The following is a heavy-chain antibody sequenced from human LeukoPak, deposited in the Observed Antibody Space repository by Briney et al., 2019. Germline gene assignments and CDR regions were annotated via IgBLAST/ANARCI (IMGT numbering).Heavy chain of an antibody. V-gene: IGHV3-33*01. J-gene: IGHJ4*02. CDR1: GFSFSYYG. Sequence: GGSLRLSCAASGFSFSYYGMHWVRQAPGKGLEWVAVIWYDGSNKNYADSVKGRFTISRDNSMSTLYLQMNSLRGEDTALYYCARARDNYDNSGFSALEYWGQGTLVTVSS. CDR3: ARARDNYDNSGFSALEY. CDR2: IWYDGSNK. D-gene: IGHD3-22*01.